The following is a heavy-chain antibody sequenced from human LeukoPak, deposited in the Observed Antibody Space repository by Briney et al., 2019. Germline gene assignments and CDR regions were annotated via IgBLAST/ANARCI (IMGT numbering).Heavy chain of an antibody. CDR2: INPNSGGT. CDR3: SRSSGLKAPRGVIDV. J-gene: IGHJ3*01. V-gene: IGHV1-2*02. D-gene: IGHD6-25*01. CDR1: GYTFTGYY. Sequence: ASVKVSCKASGYTFTGYYMHWVRQAPGQGLEWMGWINPNSGGTNYAQKFQGRVTMTRDTSISTAYMELSRLKSDDTAVYYCSRSSGLKAPRGVIDVWGQGTMVTISS.